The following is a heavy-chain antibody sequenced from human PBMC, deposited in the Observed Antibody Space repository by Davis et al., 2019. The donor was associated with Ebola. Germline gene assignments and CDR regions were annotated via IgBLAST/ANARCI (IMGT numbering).Heavy chain of an antibody. CDR2: VDPKGGKT. CDR1: GYSFSDYY. Sequence: AASVKVSCKGSGYSFSDYYMHWVQGAPGKGLEWVGLVDPKGGKTVYAEKFLDRVTITADKSTDTVYMELSSLRYEDTAIYYCATLDILTAYVPYAMDVWGQGTTVTVS. CDR3: ATLDILTAYVPYAMDV. D-gene: IGHD3-9*01. V-gene: IGHV1-69-2*01. J-gene: IGHJ6*02.